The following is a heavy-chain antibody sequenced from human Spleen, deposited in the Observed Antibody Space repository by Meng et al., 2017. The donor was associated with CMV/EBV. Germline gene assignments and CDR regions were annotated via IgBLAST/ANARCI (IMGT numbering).Heavy chain of an antibody. CDR3: ARGSRSGVVGTTFDY. Sequence: DGSNPHYADSVKGRFTISRDNSRNTLYLQMNSLRDEDTAVYHCARGSRSGVVGTTFDYWGQGTLVTVSS. J-gene: IGHJ4*02. CDR2: DGSNP. D-gene: IGHD5-12*01. V-gene: IGHV3-30*03.